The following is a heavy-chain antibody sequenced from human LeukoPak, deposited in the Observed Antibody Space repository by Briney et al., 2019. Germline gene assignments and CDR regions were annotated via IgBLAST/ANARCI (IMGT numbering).Heavy chain of an antibody. J-gene: IGHJ4*02. CDR1: GFTFSSYS. Sequence: GGSLRLSCAASGFTFSSYSMNWVRQAPGKGLEWVSSISSNSRYIYYADSMRGRFTISRDNSKNTLYLQMNSLRAEDTAVYYCAREVTMIVVVTPYFDYWGQGTLVTVSS. CDR3: AREVTMIVVVTPYFDY. CDR2: ISSNSRYI. D-gene: IGHD3-22*01. V-gene: IGHV3-21*01.